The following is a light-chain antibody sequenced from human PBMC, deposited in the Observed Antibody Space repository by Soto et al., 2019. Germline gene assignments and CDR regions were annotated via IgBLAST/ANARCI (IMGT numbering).Light chain of an antibody. CDR1: ENITNF. Sequence: DIQMTQSPSSLSASVGDRVTISCRASENITNFLNWYQQRPGEAPKVLIYGASGLQRGVPSRFRGTGSGTDFTLTITNLQPEDFATYFCQQSYKPPPYTFGLGTKVE. J-gene: IGKJ2*01. CDR2: GAS. V-gene: IGKV1-39*01. CDR3: QQSYKPPPYT.